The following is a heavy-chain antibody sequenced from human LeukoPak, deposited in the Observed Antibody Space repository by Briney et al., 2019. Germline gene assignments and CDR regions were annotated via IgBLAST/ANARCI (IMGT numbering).Heavy chain of an antibody. CDR2: FDPEDGET. CDR3: ATDGLGITMVRGVIILRGYYGMDV. J-gene: IGHJ6*02. D-gene: IGHD3-10*01. Sequence: SVKVSCKVSGYTLTELSMHWVRQAPGKGLEWMGGFDPEDGETIYAQKFQGRVTMTEDTSTDTAYMELSSLRSEDTAVYYCATDGLGITMVRGVIILRGYYGMDVWGQGTTVTVSS. V-gene: IGHV1-24*01. CDR1: GYTLTELS.